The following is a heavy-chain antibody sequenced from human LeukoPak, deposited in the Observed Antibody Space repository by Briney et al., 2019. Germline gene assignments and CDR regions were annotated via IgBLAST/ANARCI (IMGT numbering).Heavy chain of an antibody. CDR2: VYSSGST. J-gene: IGHJ4*02. V-gene: IGHV3-66*01. D-gene: IGHD4-17*01. Sequence: PGGSLRLSCAASGFTFSSYSMNWVRQAPGKGLEWVSIVYSSGSTNYANSVKGRFTISRDKSKSTLYLQMNSLRVEDTAVYYCARGYGDYGVYFDYWGQGTLVTVSS. CDR3: ARGYGDYGVYFDY. CDR1: GFTFSSYS.